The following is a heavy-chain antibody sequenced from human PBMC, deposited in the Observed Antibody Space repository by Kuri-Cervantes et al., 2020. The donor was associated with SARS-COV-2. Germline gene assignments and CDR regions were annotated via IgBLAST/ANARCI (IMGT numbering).Heavy chain of an antibody. D-gene: IGHD2-21*02. Sequence: LSLTCASSGFTFSDYYMSWIRQAPGKGLEWVSSISSSSSYIYYADSVKGRFTISRDNAKNSLYLQMNSLRAEDTAVYYCARYSVVVTAIDYWGQGTLVTVSS. J-gene: IGHJ4*02. CDR1: GFTFSDYY. CDR3: ARYSVVVTAIDY. CDR2: ISSSSSYI. V-gene: IGHV3-11*06.